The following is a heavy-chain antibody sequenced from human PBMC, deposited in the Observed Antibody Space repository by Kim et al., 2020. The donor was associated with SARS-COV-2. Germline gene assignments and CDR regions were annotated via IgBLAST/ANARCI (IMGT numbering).Heavy chain of an antibody. J-gene: IGHJ5*02. CDR2: INAGNGNT. CDR1: GYTFTSYA. V-gene: IGHV1-3*01. Sequence: ASVKVSCKASGYTFTSYAMHWVRQAPGQRLEWMGWINAGNGNTKYSQKFQGRVTITRDTSASTAYMELSSLRSEDTAVYYCARDPFRYYDSSGYNNWFDPWGQGTLVTVSS. CDR3: ARDPFRYYDSSGYNNWFDP. D-gene: IGHD3-22*01.